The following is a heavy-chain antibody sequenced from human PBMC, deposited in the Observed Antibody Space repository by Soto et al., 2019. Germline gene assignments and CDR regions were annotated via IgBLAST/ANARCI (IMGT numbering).Heavy chain of an antibody. Sequence: SETLSLTCTVSGGSISSGGYYWSWIRQHPGKGLEWIGYIYYSGSTYYNPSLKSRVTISVDTSKNQFSLKLSSVTAADTAVYYCARLDGSGYYYGYYFDYWGQGTLVTVSS. CDR2: IYYSGST. V-gene: IGHV4-31*03. CDR1: GGSISSGGYY. CDR3: ARLDGSGYYYGYYFDY. D-gene: IGHD3-22*01. J-gene: IGHJ4*02.